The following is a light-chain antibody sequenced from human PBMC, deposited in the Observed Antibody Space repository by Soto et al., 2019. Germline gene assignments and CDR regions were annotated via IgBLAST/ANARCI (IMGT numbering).Light chain of an antibody. V-gene: IGLV1-40*01. Sequence: QSVLTQPPSMSGAPGQRVTISCIGSSSNIGAGYDVHWYQHLPGTAPKLLIYGNNNRPSGVPDRFSGSKSGTSASLAITGLQAEDETDYYCQSYDSRLSGWVFGGGTKLTVL. CDR3: QSYDSRLSGWV. CDR1: SSNIGAGYD. CDR2: GNN. J-gene: IGLJ3*02.